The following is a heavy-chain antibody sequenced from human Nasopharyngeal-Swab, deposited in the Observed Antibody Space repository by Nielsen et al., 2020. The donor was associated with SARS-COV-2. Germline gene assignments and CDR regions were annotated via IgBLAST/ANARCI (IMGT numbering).Heavy chain of an antibody. D-gene: IGHD5-12*01. CDR2: IDSDGSST. J-gene: IGHJ4*02. CDR3: ASLGVATFKPGY. V-gene: IGHV3-74*01. Sequence: WIRQPPGKGLVWVSRIDSDGSSTSYADSVKGRFTISRDNAKNTLYLQMNSLRAEDTAVYYCASLGVATFKPGYWGQGTLVTVSS.